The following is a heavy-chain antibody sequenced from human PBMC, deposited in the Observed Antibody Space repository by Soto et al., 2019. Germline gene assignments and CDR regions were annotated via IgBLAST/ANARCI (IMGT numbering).Heavy chain of an antibody. Sequence: QVQLQESGPGLVKPSETLSLTCTVSGGSISSYYWSWIRQPPGKGLEWIGYFYYSGSTNYNPSLKRRFTISVDKSKNQLSLKLSSVTAADTAVYYCARGGWKLFDYWGQGTLVTVSS. J-gene: IGHJ4*02. D-gene: IGHD6-19*01. CDR3: ARGGWKLFDY. V-gene: IGHV4-59*01. CDR2: FYYSGST. CDR1: GGSISSYY.